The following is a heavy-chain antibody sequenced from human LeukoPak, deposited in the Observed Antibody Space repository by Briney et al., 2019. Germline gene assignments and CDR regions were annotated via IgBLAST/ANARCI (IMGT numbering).Heavy chain of an antibody. CDR2: IIPIFGTA. J-gene: IGHJ5*02. V-gene: IGHV1-69*01. Sequence: SVKVSCKASGGTFSSYAISWVRPAPGQGLEWMGGIIPIFGTANYAQKFQGRVTITADESTSTAYMELSSLRSEDTAVYYCARDNSIGGRGWWFDPWGQGTLVTVSS. D-gene: IGHD4-23*01. CDR1: GGTFSSYA. CDR3: ARDNSIGGRGWWFDP.